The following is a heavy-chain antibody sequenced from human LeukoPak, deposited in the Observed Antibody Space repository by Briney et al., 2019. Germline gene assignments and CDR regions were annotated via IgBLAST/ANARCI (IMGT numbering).Heavy chain of an antibody. CDR3: ARVEDYDILTGFDY. D-gene: IGHD3-9*01. J-gene: IGHJ4*02. Sequence: AGGSLRLSCAASGFTFDTYWMSWVRQAPGKGLEWVANIKQDGSEKDYVDSVKGRFTISRDNAKNSLYLQMNSLRAEDTAVYHCARVEDYDILTGFDYWGQGTLVTVSS. V-gene: IGHV3-7*01. CDR2: IKQDGSEK. CDR1: GFTFDTYW.